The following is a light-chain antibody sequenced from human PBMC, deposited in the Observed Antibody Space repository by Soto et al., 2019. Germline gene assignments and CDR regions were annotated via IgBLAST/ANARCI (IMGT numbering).Light chain of an antibody. CDR3: QHANSFPHT. Sequence: DIQMTQSPSSVSASVGDRVTITCRASPGISSWLAWYQQKPGKAPKLLIYAASSFQSGVPSRFSGSGSGTDITRTISSLQPEEFATDDCQHANSFPHTFGGGTKVEIK. J-gene: IGKJ4*01. CDR1: PGISSW. CDR2: AAS. V-gene: IGKV1-12*01.